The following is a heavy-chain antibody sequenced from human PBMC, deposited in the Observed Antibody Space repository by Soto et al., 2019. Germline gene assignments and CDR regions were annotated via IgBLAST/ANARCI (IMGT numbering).Heavy chain of an antibody. CDR1: GFTFSSYA. Sequence: QVQLVESGGGVVQPGRSLRLSCAASGFTFSSYAMHWVRQAPGKGLEWVAVISYDGSNKYYADSVKGRFTISRDNSKTTLYLQMNSLRAEDTAVYYCARVLGYSSGPQGSWFDPWGQGTLVTVSS. CDR3: ARVLGYSSGPQGSWFDP. J-gene: IGHJ5*02. D-gene: IGHD6-25*01. CDR2: ISYDGSNK. V-gene: IGHV3-30-3*01.